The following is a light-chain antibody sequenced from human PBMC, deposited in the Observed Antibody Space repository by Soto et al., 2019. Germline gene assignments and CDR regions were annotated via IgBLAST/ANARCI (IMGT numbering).Light chain of an antibody. CDR2: GVS. CDR1: SSDVGSYNF. Sequence: QSALTQPASVSGSPGQSITISCSGTSSDVGSYNFVSWYQQHPGKAPKLMIYGVSKRPSGISNRFSGSKSGNTASLTNSGLQAEDEADYYCCSYAGSSTWVFGGGTKLTVL. CDR3: CSYAGSSTWV. J-gene: IGLJ3*02. V-gene: IGLV2-23*02.